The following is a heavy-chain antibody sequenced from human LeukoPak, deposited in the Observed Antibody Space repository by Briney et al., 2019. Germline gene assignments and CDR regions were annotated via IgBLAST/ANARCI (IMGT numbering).Heavy chain of an antibody. J-gene: IGHJ6*02. CDR1: GGSISSYY. Sequence: PSETLSLTCTVSGGSISSYYWSWIRQPAGKGLEWIGRIYTSGSTNYNPSLKSRVTISVDTSKNQFSLKLSSVTAADTAVYYCARHGSSITIFGYYGMDVWGQGTTVTVSS. V-gene: IGHV4-4*07. CDR2: IYTSGST. CDR3: ARHGSSITIFGYYGMDV. D-gene: IGHD3-3*01.